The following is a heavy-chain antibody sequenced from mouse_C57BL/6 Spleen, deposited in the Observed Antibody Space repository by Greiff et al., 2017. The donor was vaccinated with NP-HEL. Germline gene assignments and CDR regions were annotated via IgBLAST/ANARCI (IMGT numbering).Heavy chain of an antibody. D-gene: IGHD1-1*01. CDR2: LDPSDSYT. Sequence: QVQLQQSGAELVKPGASVKLSCKASGYTFTSYWMQWVNQRPGQGLEWIGELDPSDSYTNYNQKFKGKATLTVDTSSSTAYMQLSSLTSEDSAVYYCARQGPVYYGSSSYFGYWGKGTTLTVSS. CDR1: GYTFTSYW. J-gene: IGHJ2*01. V-gene: IGHV1-50*01. CDR3: ARQGPVYYGSSSYFGY.